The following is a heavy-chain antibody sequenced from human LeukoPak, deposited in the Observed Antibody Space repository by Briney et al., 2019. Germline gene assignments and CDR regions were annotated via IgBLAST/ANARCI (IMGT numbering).Heavy chain of an antibody. J-gene: IGHJ4*02. D-gene: IGHD4/OR15-4a*01. V-gene: IGHV3-53*01. CDR3: ARGRGAD. CDR1: GFTDSSDF. Sequence: GGSLRLSCEASGFTDSSDFMGWVRQAPGKGLEWVSIIHSGGTTYYADSVKGRFTTSRDNFKNTLNLQMNSLRAEDTAVYCCARGRGADWGQGTLVTVSS. CDR2: IHSGGTT.